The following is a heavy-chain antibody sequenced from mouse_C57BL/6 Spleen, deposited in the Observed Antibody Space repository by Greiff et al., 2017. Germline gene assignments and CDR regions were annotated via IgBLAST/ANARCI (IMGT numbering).Heavy chain of an antibody. Sequence: QVQLQQPGAELVMPGASVKLSCKASGYTFTSYWMHWVKQRPGQGLEWIGEIDPSDSYTNYNQKFKGKSTLTVDKSSSTAYMQLSSLTSEDSAVYYCARDGSSRYWYFDVWGTGTTVTVSS. V-gene: IGHV1-69*01. CDR2: IDPSDSYT. D-gene: IGHD1-1*01. CDR3: ARDGSSRYWYFDV. J-gene: IGHJ1*03. CDR1: GYTFTSYW.